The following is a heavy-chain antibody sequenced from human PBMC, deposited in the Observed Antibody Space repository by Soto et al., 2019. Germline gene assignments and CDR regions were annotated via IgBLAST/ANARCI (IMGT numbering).Heavy chain of an antibody. V-gene: IGHV4-34*01. CDR3: ASGGNWFDP. J-gene: IGHJ5*02. CDR1: GGSFSGYY. CDR2: INHSGST. Sequence: SETLSLTCAVYGGSFSGYYWSWIRQPPGKGLEWIGEINHSGSTNYNPSLKSRVTISIDTSKNQFSLTLKSVTAADTAVYYCASGGNWFDPWGQGVLVTVSS.